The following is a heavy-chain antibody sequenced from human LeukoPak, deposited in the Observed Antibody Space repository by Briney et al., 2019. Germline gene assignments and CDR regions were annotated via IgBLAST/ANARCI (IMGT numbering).Heavy chain of an antibody. CDR3: ARAVSGSGSYWQAKEDDAFDI. V-gene: IGHV4-30-2*01. J-gene: IGHJ3*02. CDR2: IYHSGST. D-gene: IGHD3-10*01. CDR1: GGSISSGGYS. Sequence: PSETLSLTCAVSGGSISSGGYSWSWIRQPPGKGLEWIGYIYHSGSTYYNPSLKSRVTISVDRSKNQFSLKLSSVTAADTAVYYCARAVSGSGSYWQAKEDDAFDIWGQGTMVTVSS.